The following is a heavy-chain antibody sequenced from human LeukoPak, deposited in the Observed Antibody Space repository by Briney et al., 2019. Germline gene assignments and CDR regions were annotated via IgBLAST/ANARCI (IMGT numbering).Heavy chain of an antibody. CDR1: GSSFTSYW. V-gene: IGHV5-51*01. J-gene: IGHJ5*02. CDR3: ARQNYDILTGYYRKNWFDP. CDR2: IYPGDSDT. Sequence: GASLKISCKGSGSSFTSYWIGWVRQLPGKGLEWMGIIYPGDSDTRYSPSFQGQVTISADKSISTAYLQWSSLKASDTAMYYCARQNYDILTGYYRKNWFDPWGQGTLVPVSS. D-gene: IGHD3-9*01.